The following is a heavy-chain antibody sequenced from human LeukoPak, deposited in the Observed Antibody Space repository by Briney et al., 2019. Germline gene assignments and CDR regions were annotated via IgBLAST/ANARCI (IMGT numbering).Heavy chain of an antibody. Sequence: PGGSLRLSCEASGFIFSHYGMNWVRQAPGKGLEWVSSISSTSSYIYYADSVKGRFTISRDKDKNSVYLQMTSLRAEDTAVYYCAELGITMIGGVWGKGTTVTIS. CDR3: AELGITMIGGV. D-gene: IGHD3-10*02. J-gene: IGHJ6*03. CDR2: ISSTSSYI. V-gene: IGHV3-21*01. CDR1: GFIFSHYG.